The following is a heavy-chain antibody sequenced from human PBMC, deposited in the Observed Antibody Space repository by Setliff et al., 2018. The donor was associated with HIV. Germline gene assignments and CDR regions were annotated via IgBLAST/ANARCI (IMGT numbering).Heavy chain of an antibody. CDR2: IIPKSGET. CDR1: GYTFTAHH. Sequence: GASVKVSCKSSGYTFTAHHIHWVRQAPGQGPVWMGWIIPKSGETSYAEKFRGRVTMTRDTSLSTAYMELSWLTSDDTAVYYCARVVDRDYDFWSAYEYWGQGTMVTVSS. CDR3: ARVVDRDYDFWSAYEY. D-gene: IGHD3-3*01. V-gene: IGHV1-2*02. J-gene: IGHJ4*02.